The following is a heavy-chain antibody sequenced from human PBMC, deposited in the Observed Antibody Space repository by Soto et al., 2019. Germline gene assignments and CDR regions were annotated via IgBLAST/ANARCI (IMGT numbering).Heavy chain of an antibody. CDR2: INHSGST. CDR3: ARGRAYYDFWRGYYTPYGMDV. D-gene: IGHD3-3*01. CDR1: GGSFSGYY. V-gene: IGHV4-34*01. J-gene: IGHJ6*02. Sequence: SETLSLTCAVYGGSFSGYYWSWIRQPPGKGLEWIGEINHSGSTNYNPSLKSRVTISVDTSKNQFSLKLSSVTAADTAVYYCARGRAYYDFWRGYYTPYGMDVWGQGTTVTV.